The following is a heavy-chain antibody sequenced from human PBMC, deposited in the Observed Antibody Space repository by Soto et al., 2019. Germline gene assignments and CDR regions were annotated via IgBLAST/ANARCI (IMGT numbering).Heavy chain of an antibody. Sequence: GESLKISCKGSGYIFTSYWIGWVRQMPGKGLEWMGIIYPGDSDTRYSPSFQGQVTISADKSISTAYLQWSSLKASDTAMYYCERIFWGSIGTHEAFDICGQGTMVTVS. CDR3: ERIFWGSIGTHEAFDI. CDR2: IYPGDSDT. V-gene: IGHV5-51*01. D-gene: IGHD3-16*01. J-gene: IGHJ3*02. CDR1: GYIFTSYW.